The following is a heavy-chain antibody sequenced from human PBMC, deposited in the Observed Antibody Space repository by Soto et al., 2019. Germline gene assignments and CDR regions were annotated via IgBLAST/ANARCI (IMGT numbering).Heavy chain of an antibody. D-gene: IGHD1-26*01. CDR3: AKGGAVVAAGTRVYLYNAMDV. Sequence: ASVKVSCKASGYTFTGYYVHWVRQAPGQGLEWMGWINPNSGDTYLAQRFQGRVTMNRDTSIGTAYMELRGLTSDDTAEYYCAKGGAVVAAGTRVYLYNAMDVWGQGTTVTVSS. CDR2: INPNSGDT. CDR1: GYTFTGYY. J-gene: IGHJ6*02. V-gene: IGHV1-2*02.